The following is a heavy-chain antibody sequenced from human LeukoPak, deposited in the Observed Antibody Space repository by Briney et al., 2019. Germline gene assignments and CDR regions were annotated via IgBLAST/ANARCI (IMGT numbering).Heavy chain of an antibody. CDR3: ATFSGIAAAGTGRHDY. CDR1: GYILTELS. V-gene: IGHV1-24*01. CDR2: FDPEDGET. J-gene: IGHJ4*02. D-gene: IGHD6-13*01. Sequence: ASVKVSCKVSGYILTELSMHWVRQAPGKGLEWMGGFDPEDGETIYAQKFQGRVTMTEDTSTDTAYMELSSLRSEDTAVYYCATFSGIAAAGTGRHDYWGQGTLVTVSS.